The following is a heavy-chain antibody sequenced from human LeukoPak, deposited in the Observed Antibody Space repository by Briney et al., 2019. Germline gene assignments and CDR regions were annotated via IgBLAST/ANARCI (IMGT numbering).Heavy chain of an antibody. Sequence: SGTLSLTCAVSGYSISSGYYWGWIRQPPGKGLEWIGSIYHSGSTYYNPSLKSRVTISVDTSKNQFSLKLSSVTAADTAVYYCARKYCSGGSCSGLYNWFDPWGQGTLVTVSS. J-gene: IGHJ5*02. CDR1: GYSISSGYY. V-gene: IGHV4-38-2*01. CDR3: ARKYCSGGSCSGLYNWFDP. D-gene: IGHD2-15*01. CDR2: IYHSGST.